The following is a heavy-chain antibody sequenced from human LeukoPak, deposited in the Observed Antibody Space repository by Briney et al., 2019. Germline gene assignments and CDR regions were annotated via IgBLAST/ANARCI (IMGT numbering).Heavy chain of an antibody. CDR2: ISWNSGSI. J-gene: IGHJ3*02. CDR1: GFTFDDYA. V-gene: IGHV3-9*03. CDR3: AKGLRGVVVTGASDI. Sequence: SEGSLRLSCAASGFTFDDYAMHWVRQAPGKGLEWVSGISWNSGSIGYADSVKGRFTISRDNAKNSLYLQMNSLRAEDMALYYCAKGLRGVVVTGASDIWGQGTMVTVSS. D-gene: IGHD2-21*02.